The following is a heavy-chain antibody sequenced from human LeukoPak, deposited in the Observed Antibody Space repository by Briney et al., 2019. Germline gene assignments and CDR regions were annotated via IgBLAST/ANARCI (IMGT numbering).Heavy chain of an antibody. Sequence: PSETLSLTCTVSGDSISSYYWSWIRQPPGKGLEWIGYIYYSGSTIYNPSLNSRVTISVDTSKNQFSLKLSPVTPADTAVYYCARDLCSGGSCYPGWLDPWGQGTLVTVSS. CDR2: IYYSGST. D-gene: IGHD2-15*01. CDR1: GDSISSYY. V-gene: IGHV4-59*01. J-gene: IGHJ5*02. CDR3: ARDLCSGGSCYPGWLDP.